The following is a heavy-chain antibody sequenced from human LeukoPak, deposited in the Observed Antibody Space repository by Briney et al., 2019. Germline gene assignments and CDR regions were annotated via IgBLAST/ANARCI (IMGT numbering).Heavy chain of an antibody. V-gene: IGHV4-59*01. CDR1: GGSISSYY. CDR3: ASSMYSSSSPDY. D-gene: IGHD6-6*01. Sequence: SETLSLTCTVSGGSISSYYWSWIRQPPGKGLEWIGYIYYSGSTNYNPSLKSRVTISVDTSKNQFSLKLSSVTAADTAAYYCASSMYSSSSPDYWGQGTLVTVSS. J-gene: IGHJ4*02. CDR2: IYYSGST.